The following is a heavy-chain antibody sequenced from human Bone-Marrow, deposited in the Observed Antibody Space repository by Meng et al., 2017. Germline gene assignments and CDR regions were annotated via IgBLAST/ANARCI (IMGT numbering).Heavy chain of an antibody. CDR3: ARRGGSSSGNVDY. J-gene: IGHJ4*02. D-gene: IGHD6-6*01. CDR1: GGSISSNTYY. Sequence: QLQLQESGPGLVKPSETLSLTCTVSGGSISSNTYYWGWIRQPPGKGLEWIGTIYYRGSTYYNPSLKSRVTISVDTSKNQFSLKLSSVTAADTAVYYCARRGGSSSGNVDYWGQGTLVIVSS. V-gene: IGHV4-39*01. CDR2: IYYRGST.